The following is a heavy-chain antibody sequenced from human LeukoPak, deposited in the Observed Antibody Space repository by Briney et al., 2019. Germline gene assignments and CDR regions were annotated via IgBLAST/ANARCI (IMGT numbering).Heavy chain of an antibody. D-gene: IGHD5-18*01. V-gene: IGHV4-39*01. CDR2: IDYSGST. CDR3: ARSKSGYSYGPYYFDY. Sequence: MASETLSLTCTVSGGSISSSSYYWGWIRQPPGKGLEWIGSIDYSGSTYYNSSLKSRVTIFADASKNQFSLKLSSVTAADTAVYYCARSKSGYSYGPYYFDYWGQGTLVTVSS. J-gene: IGHJ4*02. CDR1: GGSISSSSYY.